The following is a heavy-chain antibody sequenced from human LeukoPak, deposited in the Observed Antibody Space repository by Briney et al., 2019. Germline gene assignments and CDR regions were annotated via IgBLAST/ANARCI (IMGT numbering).Heavy chain of an antibody. D-gene: IGHD3-22*01. Sequence: SVKVSCKASGGTFSGSGISWVRQSPGQGLKWMGGIIPIFGTSNYAQKFQGRVTITADESTSTAYMELTSLRSDDTAIYYCAREAAIFDSRGYYFLWWGQGTLVTVSS. CDR1: GGTFSGSG. J-gene: IGHJ4*02. CDR3: AREAAIFDSRGYYFLW. CDR2: IIPIFGTS. V-gene: IGHV1-69*13.